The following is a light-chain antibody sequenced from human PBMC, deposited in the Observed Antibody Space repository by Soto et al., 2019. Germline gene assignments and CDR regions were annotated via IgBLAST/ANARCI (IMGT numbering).Light chain of an antibody. Sequence: DIQMTQSPSTLSASVGDRVTITCRASQSISSWLAWYQQKPGKAPKRLIYSASSLQSGVPSRFSGSGSGTEFTLTISSLQPEDFATYYCLRHNSYPRTFGQGTKVDIK. CDR3: LRHNSYPRT. V-gene: IGKV1-5*01. J-gene: IGKJ1*01. CDR2: SAS. CDR1: QSISSW.